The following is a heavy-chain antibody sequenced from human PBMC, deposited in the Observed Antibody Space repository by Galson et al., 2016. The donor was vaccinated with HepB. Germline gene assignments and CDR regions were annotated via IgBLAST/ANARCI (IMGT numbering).Heavy chain of an antibody. J-gene: IGHJ4*02. Sequence: CKASGHTFTGYYIDWVRQAPGQGLEWMGRINPNSGGTKYVQKFQGRVTMTRDTSISTAYMELSRLRSDDTAVYYCAVVLNKSMGDYWGQGTLVTVSS. CDR3: AVVLNKSMGDY. D-gene: IGHD1/OR15-1a*01. CDR1: GHTFTGYY. CDR2: INPNSGGT. V-gene: IGHV1-2*06.